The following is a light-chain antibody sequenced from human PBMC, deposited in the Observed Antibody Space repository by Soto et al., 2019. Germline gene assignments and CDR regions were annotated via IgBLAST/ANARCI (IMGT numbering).Light chain of an antibody. J-gene: IGKJ4*01. CDR1: QGINNY. CDR3: QQGNSYPLT. CDR2: DTS. Sequence: DIQLTQSPSFLSASVGDRVTITCRASQGINNYLAWYQQKPGKAPNLLIYDTSTLQSGVPSRFSGSGSGTEFTLTISSLQPEEFAAYYCQQGNSYPLTFGGGTKVEIK. V-gene: IGKV1-9*01.